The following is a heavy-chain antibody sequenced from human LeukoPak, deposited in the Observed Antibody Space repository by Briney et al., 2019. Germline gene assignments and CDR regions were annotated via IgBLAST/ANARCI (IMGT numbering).Heavy chain of an antibody. CDR2: INPNSGGT. CDR1: GYTFTGYY. CDR3: ARVWLGDCGGDCYSWPLDDY. D-gene: IGHD2-21*02. J-gene: IGHJ4*02. Sequence: ASVKVSCKASGYTFTGYYMHWVRQAPGQGLEWMGWINPNSGGTNYAQKFQGRVTMTRDTSISTAYMELSRLRSDDTAVYYCARVWLGDCGGDCYSWPLDDYWGQGTLVTVSS. V-gene: IGHV1-2*02.